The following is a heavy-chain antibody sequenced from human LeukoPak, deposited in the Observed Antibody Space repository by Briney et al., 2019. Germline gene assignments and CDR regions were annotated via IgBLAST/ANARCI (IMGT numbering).Heavy chain of an antibody. Sequence: PGGSLRLSCAASDFSFSNYGMHWVRQAPGRGLEWVAVILYDGNNKHYAESVKGRFTISRDNSNNMLYLQMNSLRPEDTAVYYCAKDRLFGSGLNGPHYYYGMDVWGQGTTVTVSS. CDR2: ILYDGNNK. J-gene: IGHJ6*02. D-gene: IGHD1-26*01. CDR3: AKDRLFGSGLNGPHYYYGMDV. V-gene: IGHV3-30*18. CDR1: DFSFSNYG.